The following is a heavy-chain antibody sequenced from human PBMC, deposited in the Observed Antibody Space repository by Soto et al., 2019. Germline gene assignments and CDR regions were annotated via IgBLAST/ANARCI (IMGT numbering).Heavy chain of an antibody. D-gene: IGHD3-3*01. CDR1: GGSISSSSYY. CDR2: IYYSGST. J-gene: IGHJ6*02. CDR3: ASPHYDFWSGYWEGSMDYYYYYGMDV. Sequence: SETLSLTCTVSGGSISSSSYYWGWIRQPPGKGLEWIGSIYYSGSTYYNPSLKSRVTISVDTSKNQFSLKLSSVTAADTAVYYCASPHYDFWSGYWEGSMDYYYYYGMDVWGQGTTVTVSS. V-gene: IGHV4-39*01.